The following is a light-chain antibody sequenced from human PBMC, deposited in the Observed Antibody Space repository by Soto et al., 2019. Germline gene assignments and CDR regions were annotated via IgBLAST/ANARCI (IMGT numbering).Light chain of an antibody. V-gene: IGKV3-20*01. Sequence: EIVLTQSPGTLSLSPGERATLSCRASQSVSINDLAWYQQKPGQAPRLLIYGASIRATGITDRFSGSGSGTDFTLTISRLEPEDFAVYYCQQYGRSWWTFGQGTKVEVQ. CDR1: QSVSIND. CDR2: GAS. J-gene: IGKJ1*01. CDR3: QQYGRSWWT.